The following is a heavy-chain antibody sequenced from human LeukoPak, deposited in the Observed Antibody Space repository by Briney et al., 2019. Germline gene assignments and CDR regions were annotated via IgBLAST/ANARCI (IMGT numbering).Heavy chain of an antibody. CDR2: IHYRRCA. Sequence: SDTLSLTCIVSGGSISHRDYFRVWIRQPPGKGLEWIGSIHYRRCAHYLPSLDSQVTISVDTSKNQFFLNMSSVTAADAAVYYCAKTRVRVQVYPGTSCYISYLGQRTLGSGSS. V-gene: IGHV4-39*01. CDR3: AKTRVRVQVYPGTSCYISY. J-gene: IGHJ4*03. D-gene: IGHD3-9*01. CDR1: GGSISHRDYF.